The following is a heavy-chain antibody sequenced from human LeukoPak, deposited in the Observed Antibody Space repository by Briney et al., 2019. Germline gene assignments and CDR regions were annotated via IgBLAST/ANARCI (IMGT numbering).Heavy chain of an antibody. J-gene: IGHJ4*02. V-gene: IGHV3-30*02. D-gene: IGHD4-17*01. CDR2: IRYDGSNK. CDR3: AKDLYDYGDYFLPGFDF. CDR1: GFTFSTYG. Sequence: QPGGSLRLSCATSGFTFSTYGMHWVRQAPGKGLEWVALIRYDGSNKYYGDSVKGRFSISRDNAKNTLYLQMNSLRAEDTAVYYCAKDLYDYGDYFLPGFDFWGQGTLVTVSS.